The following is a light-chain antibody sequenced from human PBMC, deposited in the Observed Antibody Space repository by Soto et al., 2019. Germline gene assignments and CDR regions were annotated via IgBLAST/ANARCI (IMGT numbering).Light chain of an antibody. CDR1: QSISSW. J-gene: IGKJ1*01. CDR3: QQYNYFWA. Sequence: DTQMTQSPSTLSASVGDRVTITCRASQSISSWLAWYQQKPGKAPKILIYDASNLESGVPSRFSGGGSGTEFSLTISSLQPDDFATYYCQQYNYFWAFGQGTKVDIK. CDR2: DAS. V-gene: IGKV1-5*01.